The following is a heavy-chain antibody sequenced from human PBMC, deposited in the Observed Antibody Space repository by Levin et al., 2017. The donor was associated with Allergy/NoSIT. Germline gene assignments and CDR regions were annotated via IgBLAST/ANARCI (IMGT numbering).Heavy chain of an antibody. CDR3: AKDSSNSWFDY. CDR1: RSTFSTYG. J-gene: IGHJ4*02. CDR2: ITDTGAAT. V-gene: IGHV3-23*01. D-gene: IGHD4-11*01. Sequence: GGSLRLSCAASRSTFSTYGMSWVRQAPGKGPDWVATITDTGAATYYPDSVRGRFTISRDNSKNTLYLQMHSLIVEDTALYYCAKDSSNSWFDYWGRGTLVTVSS.